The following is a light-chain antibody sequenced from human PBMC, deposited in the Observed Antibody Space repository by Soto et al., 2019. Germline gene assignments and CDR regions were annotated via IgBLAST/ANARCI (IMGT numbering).Light chain of an antibody. CDR2: LGS. V-gene: IGKV2-28*01. CDR3: MQALQTPKT. J-gene: IGKJ4*01. Sequence: DIVITPTPLSLPVTPGEPASISCRSSQSLLHSNGYNYLDWYLQKPGQSPQLLIYLGSNRASGVPDRFSGSGSGTDFTLKISRVEAEDVGVYYCMQALQTPKTFGGGTKVDIK. CDR1: QSLLHSNGYNY.